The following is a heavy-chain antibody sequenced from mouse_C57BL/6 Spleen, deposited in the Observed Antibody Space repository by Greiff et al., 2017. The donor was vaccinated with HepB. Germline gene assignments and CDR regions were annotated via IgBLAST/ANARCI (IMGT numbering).Heavy chain of an antibody. V-gene: IGHV1-69*01. CDR3: ARCGSSNWYFDV. CDR1: GYTFTSYW. J-gene: IGHJ1*03. Sequence: VQLQQPGAELVMPGASVKLSCKASGYTFTSYWMHWVKQRPGQGLEWIGEIDPSDSYTNYNQKFKGKSTLTVDKSSSTAYMQLSSLTSEDSAVYYCARCGSSNWYFDVWGTGTTVTVSS. D-gene: IGHD1-1*01. CDR2: IDPSDSYT.